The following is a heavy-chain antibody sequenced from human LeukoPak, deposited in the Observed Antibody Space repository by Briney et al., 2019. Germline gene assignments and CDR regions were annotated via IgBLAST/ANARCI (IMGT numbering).Heavy chain of an antibody. Sequence: SETLSLTCTVSGGSISSSSYYWGWIRQPPGKGLEWIGSIYYSGSTYYNPSLKSRVTISVDTSKNQFSLKLSSVTAADTAVYYRARLHGDYVHYFDYWGQGTLVTVSS. CDR3: ARLHGDYVHYFDY. V-gene: IGHV4-39*01. D-gene: IGHD4-17*01. CDR1: GGSISSSSYY. J-gene: IGHJ4*02. CDR2: IYYSGST.